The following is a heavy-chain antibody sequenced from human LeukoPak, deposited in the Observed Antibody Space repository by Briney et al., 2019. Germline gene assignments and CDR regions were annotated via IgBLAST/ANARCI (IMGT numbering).Heavy chain of an antibody. D-gene: IGHD3-10*01. CDR3: ARDRAWFGELLSPGP. CDR2: ISGSGGST. V-gene: IGHV3-23*01. CDR1: GFTFSSYA. J-gene: IGHJ5*02. Sequence: AGGSLRLSCAASGFTFSSYAMSWVRQAPGKGLEWVSAISGSGGSTYYADSVKGRFTISRDNSKNTLYLQMNSLRAEDTAVYYCARDRAWFGELLSPGPWGQGTLVTVSS.